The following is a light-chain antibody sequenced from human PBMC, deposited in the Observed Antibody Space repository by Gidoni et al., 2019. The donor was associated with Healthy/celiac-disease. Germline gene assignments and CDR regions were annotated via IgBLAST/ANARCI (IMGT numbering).Light chain of an antibody. Sequence: EFVLTQSPATRSLSPGERATLSCRASQSVSSYLAWYQQKPGQAPRLLIYDASNRATGIPARFSGSGSGTDFTLTISSLEPEDFAVYYCQQRSNWPATFGQGTRLEIK. V-gene: IGKV3-11*01. CDR3: QQRSNWPAT. J-gene: IGKJ5*01. CDR2: DAS. CDR1: QSVSSY.